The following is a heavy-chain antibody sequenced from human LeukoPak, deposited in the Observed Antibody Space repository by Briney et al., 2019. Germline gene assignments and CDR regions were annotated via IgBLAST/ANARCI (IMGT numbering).Heavy chain of an antibody. V-gene: IGHV1-8*01. J-gene: IGHJ4*02. CDR2: MNPNSGNT. CDR1: GYTFTSYD. Sequence: VASVTVSCKASGYTFTSYDVNWVRQATGQGLEWMGWMNPNSGNTGYAQKFQGRVTMTRNTSISTAYLELSSLRSEDTAVYYCARVGFRGEPIDCWGQGTLVTVSS. CDR3: ARVGFRGEPIDC. D-gene: IGHD3-10*01.